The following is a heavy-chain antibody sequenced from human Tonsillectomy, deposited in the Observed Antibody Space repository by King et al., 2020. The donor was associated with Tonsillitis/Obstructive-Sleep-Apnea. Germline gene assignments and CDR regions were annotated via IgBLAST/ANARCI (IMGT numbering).Heavy chain of an antibody. CDR3: ARMMGERITIFGVVIPNAGYFDY. J-gene: IGHJ4*02. CDR1: GFSLSNARMG. V-gene: IGHV2-26*01. D-gene: IGHD3-3*01. Sequence: VTLKESGPVLVKPTETLTLTCTVSGFSLSNARMGVSWIRQPPGKALEWLAHIFSNDEKSYSTSLKSRLTISKDTSKSQVVLTMTNMDPVDKATYYCARMMGERITIFGVVIPNAGYFDYWGQGTLVTVSS. CDR2: IFSNDEK.